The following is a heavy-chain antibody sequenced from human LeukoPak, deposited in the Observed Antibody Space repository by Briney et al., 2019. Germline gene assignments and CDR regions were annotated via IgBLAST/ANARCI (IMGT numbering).Heavy chain of an antibody. Sequence: GGSLRLSCAASGFTFSSYSMNWVRQAPGKGLEWVSSISSSSSYIYYADSVKGRFTISRDNAKNSLYLQMNSLRAEDTAVYYCARNHQNDFWSGYSNTYFDYWGQGTLVTVSS. D-gene: IGHD3-3*01. V-gene: IGHV3-21*04. CDR2: ISSSSSYI. CDR1: GFTFSSYS. CDR3: ARNHQNDFWSGYSNTYFDY. J-gene: IGHJ4*02.